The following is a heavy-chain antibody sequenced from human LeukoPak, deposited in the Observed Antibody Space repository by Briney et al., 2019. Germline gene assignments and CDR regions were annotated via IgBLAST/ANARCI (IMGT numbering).Heavy chain of an antibody. V-gene: IGHV1-2*02. CDR3: ATCSSTSCYFRGNWFDP. CDR2: INPNSGGT. CDR1: GYTFTGYY. Sequence: ASVKVSCKASGYTFTGYYMHWVRQAPGQGLEWMGWINPNSGGTNYAQKFQGRVTMTRDTSISTAYMELSRLRSDDTAVYYCATCSSTSCYFRGNWFDPWGQGTLVTVSS. D-gene: IGHD2-2*01. J-gene: IGHJ5*02.